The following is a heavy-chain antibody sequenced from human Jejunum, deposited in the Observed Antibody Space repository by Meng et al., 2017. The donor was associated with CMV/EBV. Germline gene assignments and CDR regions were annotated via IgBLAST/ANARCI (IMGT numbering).Heavy chain of an antibody. CDR3: VRANLGSADY. D-gene: IGHD7-27*01. CDR1: GYIFTDYY. CDR2: INPNSGGT. V-gene: IGHV1-2*02. Sequence: QAQLVQSGAEMKKTGASVKVSCKTSGYIFTDYYLHWVRQAPGQGLEWMGWINPNSGGTKYAQKFQGRVTMTRDTSISTAYMELSSLRSDDAAIYYCVRANLGSADYWGQGTLVTVSS. J-gene: IGHJ4*02.